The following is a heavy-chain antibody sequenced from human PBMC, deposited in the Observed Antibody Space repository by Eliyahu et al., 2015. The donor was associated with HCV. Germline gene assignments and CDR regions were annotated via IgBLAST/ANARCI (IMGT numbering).Heavy chain of an antibody. CDR3: AKARLGRFSDWLTLDY. J-gene: IGHJ4*02. V-gene: IGHV3-30*18. CDR2: MSYDGSNK. Sequence: QVQLVESGGGVVQPGTSLRLSCAPSGFTFSXNGMHWVRQAPGKGLEWVAVMSYDGSNKYYADSVKGRFTISKDNYKNTLYLQMNSLRGEDTAVYYCAKARLGRFSDWLTLDYWGQGTLVTVSS. D-gene: IGHD3/OR15-3a*01. CDR1: GFTFSXNG.